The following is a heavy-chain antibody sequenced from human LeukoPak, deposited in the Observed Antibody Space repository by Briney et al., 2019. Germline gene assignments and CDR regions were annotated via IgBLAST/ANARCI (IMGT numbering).Heavy chain of an antibody. CDR2: ISSSSSYI. CDR1: GFTFSSYS. V-gene: IGHV3-21*01. Sequence: GGSLRLSCAASGFTFSSYSMNWVRQAPGKGLEWVSSISSSSSYIYYADSVKGRFTISRDYAKNSLYLQMNSLRAEDTAVYYCARTGNLDAFDIWGRGTMVTVSS. CDR3: ARTGNLDAFDI. D-gene: IGHD4-23*01. J-gene: IGHJ3*02.